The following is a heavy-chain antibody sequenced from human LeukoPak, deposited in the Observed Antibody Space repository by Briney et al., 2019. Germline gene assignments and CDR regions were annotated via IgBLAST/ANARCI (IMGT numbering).Heavy chain of an antibody. Sequence: GGSLRPSCAASGFPFSNAWMSWVRQAPGKGLEWVGRIKSKTDGGKTDYAAPVQGRFSISRDDSENTLYLQMNGLNTEDTAVYYCSTVSPYYGSGTTSPDSWGQGTLVVVSS. CDR1: GFPFSNAW. V-gene: IGHV3-15*01. CDR2: IKSKTDGGKT. CDR3: STVSPYYGSGTTSPDS. J-gene: IGHJ4*02. D-gene: IGHD3-10*01.